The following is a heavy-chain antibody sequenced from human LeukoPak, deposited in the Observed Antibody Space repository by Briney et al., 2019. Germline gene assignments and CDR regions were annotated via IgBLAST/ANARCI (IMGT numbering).Heavy chain of an antibody. D-gene: IGHD2-15*01. CDR1: GGSFSGYY. CDR3: ARYIVVVVAATPYWYFDL. V-gene: IGHV4-34*01. CDR2: INHSGST. Sequence: PSETLSLTCAVYGGSFSGYYWSWIRQPPGKGLEWIGEINHSGSTNYNPSLKSRVTISVDTSKNQFSLKLSSVTAADTAVYYCARYIVVVVAATPYWYFDLWGRGTLVTVSS. J-gene: IGHJ2*01.